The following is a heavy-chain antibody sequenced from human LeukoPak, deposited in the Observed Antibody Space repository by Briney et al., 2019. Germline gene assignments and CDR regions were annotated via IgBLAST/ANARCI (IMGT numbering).Heavy chain of an antibody. CDR3: ASAWGYSNLEYFDY. CDR2: IYHSGST. V-gene: IGHV4-38-2*02. CDR1: GYSISSGYY. D-gene: IGHD4-11*01. J-gene: IGHJ4*02. Sequence: PSETLSLTCTVSGYSISSGYYWGWIRQPPGKGLEWIGSIYHSGSTYYNPSLKSRVTISVDTSKNQFSLKLSSVTAADTAVYYCASAWGYSNLEYFDYWGQGTLVTVSS.